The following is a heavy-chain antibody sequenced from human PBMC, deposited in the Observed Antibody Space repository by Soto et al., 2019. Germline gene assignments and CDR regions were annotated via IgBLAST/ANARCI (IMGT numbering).Heavy chain of an antibody. CDR3: ARRGNSESPPLDY. J-gene: IGHJ4*02. CDR2: INQDGSEK. Sequence: HPGGSLRLSCSAPRFTFSRYWMSWVRQAPGKGLEWVANINQDGSEKYYVDSVKGRFTISRDNGKNSLYLQMNSLRAEDTAVYYCARRGNSESPPLDYWGQGTLVTVSS. D-gene: IGHD3-10*01. CDR1: RFTFSRYW. V-gene: IGHV3-7*01.